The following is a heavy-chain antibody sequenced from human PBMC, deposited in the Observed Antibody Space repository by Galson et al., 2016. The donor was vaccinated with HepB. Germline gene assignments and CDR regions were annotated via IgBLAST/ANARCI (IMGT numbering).Heavy chain of an antibody. J-gene: IGHJ4*02. D-gene: IGHD1-26*01. Sequence: SGAEVKKPGESLAISCKGSGYSFTSYWIAWVRQMPGKGLEWMGIIYPGDSDTRYSPSFQGQVTISVDKSISTAYLQWSSLKASDTAMYFCARRRDTASSARYFDYWAQGTLVTVSS. CDR3: ARRRDTASSARYFDY. V-gene: IGHV5-51*01. CDR2: IYPGDSDT. CDR1: GYSFTSYW.